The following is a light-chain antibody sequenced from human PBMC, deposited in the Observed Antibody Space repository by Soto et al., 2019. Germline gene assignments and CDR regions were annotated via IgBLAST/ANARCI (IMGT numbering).Light chain of an antibody. CDR2: DAS. V-gene: IGKV3-11*01. CDR3: QQRSNWPMYT. Sequence: EIVVTQSPDTLSVSPGERVTLSCRASQSVSSYLVWYQQKPGQAPRLLIYDASNRATGIPARFSGSGSGTDFTLTISSLEPEDFAVYYCQQRSNWPMYTFGQGTKVDIK. CDR1: QSVSSY. J-gene: IGKJ2*01.